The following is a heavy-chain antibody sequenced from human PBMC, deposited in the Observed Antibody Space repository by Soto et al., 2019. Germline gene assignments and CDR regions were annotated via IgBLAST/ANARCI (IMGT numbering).Heavy chain of an antibody. V-gene: IGHV1-8*01. CDR1: GYTFTNYD. CDR3: ARGRFRRTWFDP. CDR2: MNPDSGNT. D-gene: IGHD3-16*01. Sequence: QVQLVQSGAEVKKPGASVKVSCKASGYTFTNYDIHWVRQATGQGLEWMGWMNPDSGNTGQAKQFQGRVTMTRDTSIITAYMEMSSLRSEETAVYYCARGRFRRTWFDPWGQGTLVTVSS. J-gene: IGHJ5*02.